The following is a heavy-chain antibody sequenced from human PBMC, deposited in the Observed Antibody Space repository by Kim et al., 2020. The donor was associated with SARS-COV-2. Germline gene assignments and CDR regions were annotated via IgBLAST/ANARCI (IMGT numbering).Heavy chain of an antibody. CDR2: IYPGDSDT. J-gene: IGHJ4*02. CDR3: ARLTGEKHGDSCYRI. D-gene: IGHD2-15*01. CDR1: GYSFTSYW. Sequence: GESLKISCKGSGYSFTSYWIGWVRQMPGKGLEWMGIIYPGDSDTRYSPSFQGQVTISAAKSISTAYLQWRSLKASDTAMYYCARLTGEKHGDSCYRIWGQGTRVSVCS. V-gene: IGHV5-51*01.